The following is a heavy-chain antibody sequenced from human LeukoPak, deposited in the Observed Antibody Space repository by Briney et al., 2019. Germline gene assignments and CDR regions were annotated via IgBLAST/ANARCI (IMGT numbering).Heavy chain of an antibody. Sequence: KPSETLSLTCTDSGDSLNAYYWTWIRQTPGKELEWIGFIASSGTSNYNPSLKSRVSISIDTSKNQFSLALTSVTPADTAVYYCARVVRGVVTSNWFDPWGQGTLVSVSS. V-gene: IGHV4-59*01. CDR1: GDSLNAYY. J-gene: IGHJ5*02. D-gene: IGHD2-21*02. CDR2: IASSGTS. CDR3: ARVVRGVVTSNWFDP.